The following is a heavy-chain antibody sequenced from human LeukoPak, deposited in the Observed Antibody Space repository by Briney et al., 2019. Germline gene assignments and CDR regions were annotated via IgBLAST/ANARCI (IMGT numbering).Heavy chain of an antibody. D-gene: IGHD2-21*02. J-gene: IGHJ5*02. CDR2: IYYSGST. CDR1: GGSISSYY. Sequence: SETLSLTCTVSGGSISSYYWSWIRQPPGKGLEWIGYIYYSGSTNYSPSLKSRVTISVDTSKNQFSLKLSSVTAADTAVYYCARAKYCGGDCYPRFDPWGQGTLVTVSS. CDR3: ARAKYCGGDCYPRFDP. V-gene: IGHV4-59*01.